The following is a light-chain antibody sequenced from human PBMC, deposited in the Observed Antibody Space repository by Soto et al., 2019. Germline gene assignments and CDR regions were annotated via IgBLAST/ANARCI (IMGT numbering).Light chain of an antibody. J-gene: IGLJ2*01. Sequence: QSALTQPASVSGSPGQSIAISCTGSSSDDGGYSYVSWYQQHPGKAPKLMIYDVSNRPSGVSDRFSGSRSGNTASLTISGLQAEDEADYYCSSYTSSSTMVFGGGTKPAVL. CDR2: DVS. V-gene: IGLV2-14*01. CDR3: SSYTSSSTMV. CDR1: SSDDGGYSY.